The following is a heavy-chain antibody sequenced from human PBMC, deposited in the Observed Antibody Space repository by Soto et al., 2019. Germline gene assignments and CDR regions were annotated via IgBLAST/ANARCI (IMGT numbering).Heavy chain of an antibody. Sequence: DSVKVSCKVSGYTLTELSMHWVRQAPGKGLEWMGGFDPEDGETIYAQKFQGRVTVTEDTSTDTAYMELSSLRSEDTAVYYCATDSIEGVFWSVYYKSGVYYYGMDVWGQGTTVTVSS. CDR2: FDPEDGET. CDR1: GYTLTELS. V-gene: IGHV1-24*01. D-gene: IGHD3-3*01. J-gene: IGHJ6*02. CDR3: ATDSIEGVFWSVYYKSGVYYYGMDV.